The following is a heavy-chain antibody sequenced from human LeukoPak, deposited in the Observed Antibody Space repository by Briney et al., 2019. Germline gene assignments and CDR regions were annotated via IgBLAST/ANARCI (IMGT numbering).Heavy chain of an antibody. J-gene: IGHJ4*02. CDR2: ISSSSSYI. V-gene: IGHV3-21*01. Sequence: GGSLRLSCAASGFTFSSYIMNWVRQAPGKGLEWVSSISSSSSYIYYADSVKGRFTISRDNAKNSLYLQMNSLRAEDTAVYYCARVRQSYSSGWSPFDYWGQGTLVTVSS. D-gene: IGHD6-19*01. CDR3: ARVRQSYSSGWSPFDY. CDR1: GFTFSSYI.